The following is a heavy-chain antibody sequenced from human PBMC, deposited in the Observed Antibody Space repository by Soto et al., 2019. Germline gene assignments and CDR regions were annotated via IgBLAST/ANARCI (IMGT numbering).Heavy chain of an antibody. CDR3: ARIPKTTDYFDY. J-gene: IGHJ4*02. D-gene: IGHD1-7*01. V-gene: IGHV4-39*02. CDR2: IFYSGTT. Sequence: SETLSLTCTVSGASISSNGYYWGWIRQPPGKGLEWIGSIFYSGTTHYNPSLRSRLSISVDTSKNVFSLKLSSLTAADTAIYYCARIPKTTDYFDYWGQGTLVTVSS. CDR1: GASISSNGYY.